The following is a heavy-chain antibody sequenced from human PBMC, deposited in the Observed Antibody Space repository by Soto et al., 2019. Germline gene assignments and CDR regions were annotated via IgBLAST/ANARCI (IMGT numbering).Heavy chain of an antibody. D-gene: IGHD3-3*01. CDR1: GGSISSYY. J-gene: IGHJ6*03. CDR2: IYYSGST. V-gene: IGHV4-59*08. Sequence: SETLSLTCTVSGGSISSYYWSWIRQPPGKGLEWIGYIYYSGSTNYNPSLKSRVTISVDTSKNQFSLKLSSVTAADTAVYYCANFWSGYYTGYYYYMDVWGKGTTVTVSS. CDR3: ANFWSGYYTGYYYYMDV.